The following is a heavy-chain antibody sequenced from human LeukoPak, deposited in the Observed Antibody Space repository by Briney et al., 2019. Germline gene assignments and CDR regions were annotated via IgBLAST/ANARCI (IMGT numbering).Heavy chain of an antibody. D-gene: IGHD3-16*01. V-gene: IGHV4-34*01. CDR2: ISHSGST. J-gene: IGHJ4*02. CDR1: GGSFSGYY. Sequence: SETLSLTCAVYGGSFSGYYWSWIRQPPGKGLEWIGEISHSGSTNYNPSLKSRVTISVDTSKNQFSLKLSSVTAADTAVYYCARADGGIDYWGQGTLVTVSS. CDR3: ARADGGIDY.